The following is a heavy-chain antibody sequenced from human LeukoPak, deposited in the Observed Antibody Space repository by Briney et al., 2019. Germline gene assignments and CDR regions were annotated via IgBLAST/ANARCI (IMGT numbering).Heavy chain of an antibody. J-gene: IGHJ6*03. V-gene: IGHV1-69*13. D-gene: IGHD3-10*01. CDR2: IIPIFGTA. Sequence: SVKVSCKASGGTFSSYAISWVRRAPGQGLEWMGGIIPIFGTANYAQKFQGRVTITADESTSTAYMELSSLRSEDTAVYYCARGDLCSHGSGSCHYYYMDVWGKGTTVTISS. CDR1: GGTFSSYA. CDR3: ARGDLCSHGSGSCHYYYMDV.